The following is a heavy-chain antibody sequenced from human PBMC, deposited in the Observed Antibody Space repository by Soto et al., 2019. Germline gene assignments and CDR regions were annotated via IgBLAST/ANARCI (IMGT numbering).Heavy chain of an antibody. D-gene: IGHD6-13*01. CDR2: ISAYNGNT. Sequence: SVQASCKASGYTFTSYGISWVRQAPGQGLEWMGWISAYNGNTNYAQKLQGRVTMTTDTSTSTAYMELRSLRSDDTAVYYCARSAASGFRWLDTWGQGTLVTVSS. V-gene: IGHV1-18*01. CDR1: GYTFTSYG. J-gene: IGHJ5*02. CDR3: ARSAASGFRWLDT.